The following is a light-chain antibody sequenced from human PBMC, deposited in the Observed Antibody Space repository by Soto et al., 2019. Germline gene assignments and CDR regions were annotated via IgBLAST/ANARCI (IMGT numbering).Light chain of an antibody. CDR1: SSNIGGHF. CDR2: RDG. J-gene: IGLJ3*02. V-gene: IGLV1-47*01. CDR3: AVWDQSLTGWV. Sequence: QSVLTQPPSASGTPGQSLTISCSGSSSNIGGHFVYWYQHLPGTAPKLLIFRDGQRPSGVPARFFGSKSGTSASLAITGLRSEDEADYYCAVWDQSLTGWVFGGGTKLTVL.